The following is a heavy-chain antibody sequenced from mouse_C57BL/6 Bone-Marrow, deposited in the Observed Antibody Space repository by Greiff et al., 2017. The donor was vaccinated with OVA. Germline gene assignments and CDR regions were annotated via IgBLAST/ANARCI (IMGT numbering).Heavy chain of an antibody. CDR2: IDPSDSYT. Sequence: QVQLQQPGAELVQPGASVKLSCKASGYTFTSYWMQWVKQRPGQGLEWIGEIDPSDSYTNYNQKFKGKATLTVDKSSSTAYMQLSSLTSEDSAVYYCARNSPYYYGSSYDWCFDVWGTGTTSTVSS. D-gene: IGHD1-1*01. J-gene: IGHJ1*03. V-gene: IGHV1-50*01. CDR1: GYTFTSYW. CDR3: ARNSPYYYGSSYDWCFDV.